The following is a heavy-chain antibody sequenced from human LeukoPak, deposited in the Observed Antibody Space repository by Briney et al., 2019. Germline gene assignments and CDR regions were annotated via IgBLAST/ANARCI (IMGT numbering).Heavy chain of an antibody. V-gene: IGHV1-69*13. D-gene: IGHD2-2*01. CDR3: ARDSPEYCSSTSCYFDY. Sequence: SVKVSCKASGYTFTGYYMHWVRQAPGQGLEWMGGIIPIFGTANYAQKFQGRVTITADESTSTAYMELSSLRSEDTAVYYCARDSPEYCSSTSCYFDYWGQGTLVTVSS. CDR1: GYTFTGYY. CDR2: IIPIFGTA. J-gene: IGHJ4*02.